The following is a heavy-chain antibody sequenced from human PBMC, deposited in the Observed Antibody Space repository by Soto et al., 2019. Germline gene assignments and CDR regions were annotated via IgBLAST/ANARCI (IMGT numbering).Heavy chain of an antibody. Sequence: PGGSLRLSCAASGFTFSSYWMTWVRQAPGKGLEWVAVIKEDGSKKYSADSVKGRFTISRDNAKNPLYLQMNSPRAEDTAVYYCAKDQVRGIAGATDYWGQGTLVTVSS. D-gene: IGHD1-26*01. CDR2: IKEDGSKK. CDR1: GFTFSSYW. J-gene: IGHJ4*02. CDR3: AKDQVRGIAGATDY. V-gene: IGHV3-7*01.